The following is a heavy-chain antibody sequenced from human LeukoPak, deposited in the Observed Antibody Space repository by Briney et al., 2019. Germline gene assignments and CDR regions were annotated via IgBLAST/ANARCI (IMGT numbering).Heavy chain of an antibody. Sequence: PGGSLRHSCAASGFTFSSYSMNWVRQDPRKGLVWVSRINGDGRNINYADSVRGRFTISRDNAKNTLYLQMNTLRVEDTAVYYCTRDLMDYDVSTGLHHYYMDVWGQGTTVTVSS. CDR3: TRDLMDYDVSTGLHHYYMDV. CDR2: INGDGRNI. V-gene: IGHV3-74*01. J-gene: IGHJ6*02. D-gene: IGHD3-9*01. CDR1: GFTFSSYS.